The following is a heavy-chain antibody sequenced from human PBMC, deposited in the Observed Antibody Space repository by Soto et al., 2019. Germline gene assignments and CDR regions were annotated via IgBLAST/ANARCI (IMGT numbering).Heavy chain of an antibody. D-gene: IGHD6-13*01. CDR1: GGSVSSGSYY. CDR2: IYYSGST. CDR3: ARDLFRGIAAAGTPQNWFDP. J-gene: IGHJ5*02. V-gene: IGHV4-61*01. Sequence: SETLSLTCTVSGGSVSSGSYYLSWIRQPPGKGLEWIGYIYYSGSTNYNPSLKSRVTISVDTSKNQFSLKLSSVTAADTAVYYCARDLFRGIAAAGTPQNWFDPWGQGTLVTVSS.